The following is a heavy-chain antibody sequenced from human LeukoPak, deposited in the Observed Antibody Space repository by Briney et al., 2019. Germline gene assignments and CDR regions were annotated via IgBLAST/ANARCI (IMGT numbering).Heavy chain of an antibody. Sequence: PGGSLRLSCAASGFTFSSYAMSWVRQAPGKGLEWVSAISGSGGSTYYADSVKGRFTIPRDNSKNTLYLQVNSLRAEDTAVYYCAKYKFGYSSGWYTWFDPWGQGTLVTVSS. CDR2: ISGSGGST. CDR1: GFTFSSYA. CDR3: AKYKFGYSSGWYTWFDP. D-gene: IGHD6-19*01. V-gene: IGHV3-23*01. J-gene: IGHJ5*02.